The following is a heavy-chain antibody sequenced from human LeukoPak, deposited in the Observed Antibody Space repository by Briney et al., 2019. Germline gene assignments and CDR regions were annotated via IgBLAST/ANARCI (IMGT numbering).Heavy chain of an antibody. J-gene: IGHJ4*02. CDR3: ASTTRDYYFDY. CDR2: ISSSGSTI. CDR1: GFTVSSNY. D-gene: IGHD4-17*01. V-gene: IGHV3-11*04. Sequence: GGSLRLSCAASGFTVSSNYMSWVRQAPGKGLEWVSYISSSGSTIYYADSVKGRFTISRDNAKNSLYLQMNSLRAEDTAVYYCASTTRDYYFDYWGQGTLVTVSS.